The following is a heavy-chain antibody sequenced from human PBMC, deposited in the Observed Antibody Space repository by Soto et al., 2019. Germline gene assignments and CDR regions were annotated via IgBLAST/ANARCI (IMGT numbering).Heavy chain of an antibody. CDR2: INHSGST. D-gene: IGHD6-6*01. CDR1: GGSFSGYY. Sequence: SETLSLTCAVYGGSFSGYYWSWIRQLPGKGMEWIGEINHSGSTNYNPSLKSPVTISVDTSKNQFSLKLSSVTAADTAVYYCARTYPLGVSSSSEFDYWGQGTLVTVSS. CDR3: ARTYPLGVSSSSEFDY. V-gene: IGHV4-34*01. J-gene: IGHJ4*02.